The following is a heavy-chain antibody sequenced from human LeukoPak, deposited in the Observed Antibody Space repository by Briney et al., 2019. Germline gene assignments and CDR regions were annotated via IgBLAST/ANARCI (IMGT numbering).Heavy chain of an antibody. J-gene: IGHJ4*02. CDR2: IIPFFGTA. Sequence: SVKVSCKASGDTFSNFAIIWVRQAPGQGLECMGGIIPFFGTANYAQKSQGRVTITADKSTSTAYMELNSLRSEDTAVYYCARGGTSSWPPRPFDYWGQGTLVTVSS. D-gene: IGHD6-13*01. V-gene: IGHV1-69*06. CDR1: GDTFSNFA. CDR3: ARGGTSSWPPRPFDY.